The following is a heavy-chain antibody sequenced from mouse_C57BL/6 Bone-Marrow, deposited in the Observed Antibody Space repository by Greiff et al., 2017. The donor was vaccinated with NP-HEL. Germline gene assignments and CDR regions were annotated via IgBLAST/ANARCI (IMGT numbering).Heavy chain of an antibody. Sequence: QVQLQQPGAELVKPGASVKLSCKASGYTFTSYWMQWVKQRPGQGLEWIGEIDPSDSYTNYNQKLKGKATLTVDTSSSTAYMQLSSLTSEDSAVYYCASAWFAYWGQGTLVTVSA. J-gene: IGHJ3*01. CDR2: IDPSDSYT. V-gene: IGHV1-50*01. CDR1: GYTFTSYW. CDR3: ASAWFAY.